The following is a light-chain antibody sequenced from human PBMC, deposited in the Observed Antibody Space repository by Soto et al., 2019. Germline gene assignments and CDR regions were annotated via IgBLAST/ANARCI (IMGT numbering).Light chain of an antibody. CDR2: DAS. J-gene: IGKJ4*01. Sequence: EILLTQSPATLSLSPGERATLSCRASQSVYNNLAWYQQKPGQAPRLLISDASNRATGIPARFSGSGSGTDFTLTISSLEPEDFAVYYCQQRINWRLNFGGGTKVEIK. CDR1: QSVYNN. V-gene: IGKV3-11*01. CDR3: QQRINWRLN.